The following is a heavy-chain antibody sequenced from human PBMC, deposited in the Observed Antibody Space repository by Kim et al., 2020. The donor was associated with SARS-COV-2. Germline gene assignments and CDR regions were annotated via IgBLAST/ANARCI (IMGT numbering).Heavy chain of an antibody. Sequence: ADTVKGRVTISRENSKNTLYLHMNSLRAEDTAVYYCARHSSGWYPHWFDHWGQGTLVTVSS. CDR3: ARHSSGWYPHWFDH. V-gene: IGHV3-23*01. D-gene: IGHD6-19*01. J-gene: IGHJ5*02.